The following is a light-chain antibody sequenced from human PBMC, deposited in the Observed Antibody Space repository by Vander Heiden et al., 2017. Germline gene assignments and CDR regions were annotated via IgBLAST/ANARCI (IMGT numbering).Light chain of an antibody. J-gene: IGKJ1*01. CDR3: QQYNNWWT. Sequence: EIVMTQSPATLSVSPGERATLSCRASQSVSNNLAWYQQKPGQAPRLLIYGASTRATGIPARFSGSGSGTEFTLTISSLQSVDFAVYYCQQYNNWWTFGQGTKVEIK. CDR1: QSVSNN. V-gene: IGKV3-15*01. CDR2: GAS.